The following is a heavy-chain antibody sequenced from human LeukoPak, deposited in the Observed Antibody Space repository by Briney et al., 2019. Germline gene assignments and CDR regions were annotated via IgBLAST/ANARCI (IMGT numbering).Heavy chain of an antibody. CDR3: ARGGCSSTSCYADVADYYGMDV. J-gene: IGHJ6*02. CDR1: GFTFSSYA. V-gene: IGHV3-30*04. D-gene: IGHD2-2*01. CDR2: ISYDGSNK. Sequence: GGSLRLSCAASGFTFSSYAMPWVRQAPGKGLEWVAVISYDGSNKYYADSVKGRFTISRDNSKNTLYLQMNSLRAEDTAVYYCARGGCSSTSCYADVADYYGMDVWGQGTTVTVSS.